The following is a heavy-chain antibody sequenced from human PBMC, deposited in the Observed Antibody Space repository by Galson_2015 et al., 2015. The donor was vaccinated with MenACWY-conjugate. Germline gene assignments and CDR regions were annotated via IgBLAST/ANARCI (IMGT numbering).Heavy chain of an antibody. V-gene: IGHV7-4-1*02. J-gene: IGHJ4*02. CDR3: ARGRKDGNSGRYYFDY. CDR1: GYTFTNYA. CDR2: IQTDTGNT. Sequence: SVKVSCKASGYTFTNYAMNWVRQAPGQGLEWMGWIQTDTGNTMFAHDFTGRLVFSLGTSVSTAYLQISSLKAEDTAMYYCARGRKDGNSGRYYFDYWGQGTLVTVSS. D-gene: IGHD4-23*01.